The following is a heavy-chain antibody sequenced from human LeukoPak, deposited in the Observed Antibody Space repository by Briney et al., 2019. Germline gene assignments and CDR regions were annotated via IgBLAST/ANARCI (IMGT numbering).Heavy chain of an antibody. J-gene: IGHJ4*02. CDR3: ATTSGC. V-gene: IGHV4-34*01. D-gene: IGHD3-10*01. CDR2: INYSGST. CDR1: GGSFSGYY. Sequence: SETLSLTCAVYGGSFSGYYWYWIRQPPGKGLEWIGEINYSGSTNYNPSLKSRVTISADTSKNQFSLKMSSVTAADMAVYYCATTSGCWGQGTLVTVSS.